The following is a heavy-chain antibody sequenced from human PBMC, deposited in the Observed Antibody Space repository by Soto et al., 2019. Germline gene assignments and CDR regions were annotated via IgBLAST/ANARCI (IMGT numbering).Heavy chain of an antibody. D-gene: IGHD1-1*01. CDR3: AREGTLREAGYGMDV. Sequence: RWVRQAAGQGLEWMGGIIPIFGTANYAQKFQGRVTSTADESTSTAYMELSSLRSEDTAVYYCAREGTLREAGYGMDVWGQGTTVPSP. V-gene: IGHV1-69*01. CDR2: IIPIFGTA. J-gene: IGHJ6*02.